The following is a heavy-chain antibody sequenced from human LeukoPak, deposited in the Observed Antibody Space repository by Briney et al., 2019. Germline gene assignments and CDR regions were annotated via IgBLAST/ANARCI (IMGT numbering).Heavy chain of an antibody. CDR1: GFTFSSYS. J-gene: IGHJ4*02. CDR3: ARVGSTVRGVLKYYFDY. Sequence: PGGSLRLSCAASGFTFSSYSMNWVRQAPGKGLEWVSSISSSSSYIYYADSVKGRFTISRDNAKNSLYLQMNSLRAEDTAVYYCARVGSTVRGVLKYYFDYWGQGTLVTVSS. CDR2: ISSSSSYI. V-gene: IGHV3-21*01. D-gene: IGHD3-10*01.